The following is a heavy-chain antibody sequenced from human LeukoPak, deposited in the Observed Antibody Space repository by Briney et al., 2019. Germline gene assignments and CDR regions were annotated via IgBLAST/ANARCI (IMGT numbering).Heavy chain of an antibody. V-gene: IGHV4-59*08. CDR3: ARAPILYYFDC. CDR1: GGSISSYY. CDR2: IYSTGST. J-gene: IGHJ4*02. Sequence: PSETLSLTCTVSGGSISSYYWSWIRQPPGKELEWIGYIYSTGSTSYNPSLKSRVTISIDTSKNQFSLNLNSVAAADTAVYYCARAPILYYFDCWGQGTLVTVSS.